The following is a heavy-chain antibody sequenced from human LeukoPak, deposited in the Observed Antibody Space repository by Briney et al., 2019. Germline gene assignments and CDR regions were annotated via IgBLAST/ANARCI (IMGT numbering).Heavy chain of an antibody. V-gene: IGHV3-66*04. CDR2: IYSGGTT. CDR1: GFVVSSHY. CDR3: ARRAGAYSHPYDY. D-gene: IGHD4/OR15-4a*01. Sequence: GGSLRLSCAASGFVVSSHYMSWVRQAPGKGLEWVSVIYSGGTTYYSDSVKGRFTFSSDISKNTLYLQMNSLRAEDTAVYYCARRAGAYSHPYDYWGQGTLVTVSS. J-gene: IGHJ4*02.